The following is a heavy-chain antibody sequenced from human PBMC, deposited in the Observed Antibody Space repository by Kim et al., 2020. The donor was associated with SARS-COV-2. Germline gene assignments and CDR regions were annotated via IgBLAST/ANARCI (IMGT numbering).Heavy chain of an antibody. CDR2: IWYDGSNK. Sequence: GGSLRLSCAASGFTFSSYGMHWVRQAPGKGLEWVAVIWYDGSNKYYADSVKGRFTISRDNSKNTLYLQMNSLRAEDTAVYYCARYGGSDGYFDYWGQGTLVTVSS. CDR3: ARYGGSDGYFDY. J-gene: IGHJ4*02. D-gene: IGHD5-12*01. V-gene: IGHV3-33*01. CDR1: GFTFSSYG.